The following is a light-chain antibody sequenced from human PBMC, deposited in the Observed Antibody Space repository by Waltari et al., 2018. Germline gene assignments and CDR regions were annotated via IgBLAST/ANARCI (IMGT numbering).Light chain of an antibody. Sequence: ILLTQSPGTLSLSPGERATLSCRASQSVRNNYLAWYQQRPGQAPGLLIHGASRRATGIPDRFSGSGSGTDFTLTISRPEPEDFAVYFCQQYDTSPATFGQGTKLEI. CDR1: QSVRNNY. J-gene: IGKJ2*01. CDR2: GAS. CDR3: QQYDTSPAT. V-gene: IGKV3-20*01.